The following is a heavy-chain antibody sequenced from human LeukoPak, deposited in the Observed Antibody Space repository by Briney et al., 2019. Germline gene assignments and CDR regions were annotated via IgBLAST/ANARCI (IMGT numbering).Heavy chain of an antibody. CDR2: ISAYNGNT. V-gene: IGHV1-18*01. Sequence: ASVKVSCKASGYTFTSYGISWVRQAPGQGLEWLGWISAYNGNTNYAQKLQGRVTMTTDTSTSTAYMELRSLRPDDTAVYYCAREVVVVPAAIVSYYYYGMDVWGQGTTVTVSS. CDR1: GYTFTSYG. J-gene: IGHJ6*02. D-gene: IGHD2-2*01. CDR3: AREVVVVPAAIVSYYYYGMDV.